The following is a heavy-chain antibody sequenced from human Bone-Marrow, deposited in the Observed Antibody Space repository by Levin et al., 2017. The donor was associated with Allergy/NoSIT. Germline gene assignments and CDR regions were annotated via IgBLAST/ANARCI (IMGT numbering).Heavy chain of an antibody. CDR3: AKEQLWLRGVFDY. Sequence: GESLKISCAASGFTFSSYAMSWVRQAPGKGLEWVSAISGSGGSTYYADSVKGRFTISRDNSKNTLYLQMNSLRAEDTAVYYCAKEQLWLRGVFDYWGQGTLVTVSS. CDR2: ISGSGGST. CDR1: GFTFSSYA. D-gene: IGHD5-18*01. J-gene: IGHJ4*02. V-gene: IGHV3-23*01.